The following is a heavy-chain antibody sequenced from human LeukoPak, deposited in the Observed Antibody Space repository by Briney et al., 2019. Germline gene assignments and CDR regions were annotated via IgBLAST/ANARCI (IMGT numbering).Heavy chain of an antibody. V-gene: IGHV4-34*01. D-gene: IGHD3-10*01. CDR2: INHSGSS. J-gene: IGHJ4*02. CDR3: ARSYNRVVLLYY. CDR1: GGSFSGYY. Sequence: PSETLSLTCAVYGGSFSGYYWTWIRQPPGKGLEWIGEINHSGSSNYNPSLKSRVTISVDTSKNQFSLKLTSVTAADTAVYYCARSYNRVVLLYYWGQGTLVTASS.